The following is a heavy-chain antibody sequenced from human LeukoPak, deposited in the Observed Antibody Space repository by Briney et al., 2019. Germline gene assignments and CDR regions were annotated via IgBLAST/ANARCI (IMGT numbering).Heavy chain of an antibody. CDR2: ISSSGTYI. J-gene: IGHJ1*01. CDR3: ARDPPSFQH. Sequence: GGSLRLSCAASGFTFSSYNMNWVRQAPGKGLQWVSSISSSGTYIYYADSVKGRFTISRDNAKNSLYLQMNSLRAGDTAIYYCARDPPSFQHWGQGTLVTVSS. V-gene: IGHV3-21*01. CDR1: GFTFSSYN.